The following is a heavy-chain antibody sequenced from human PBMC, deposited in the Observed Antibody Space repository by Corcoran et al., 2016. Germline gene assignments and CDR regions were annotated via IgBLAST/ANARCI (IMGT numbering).Heavy chain of an antibody. V-gene: IGHV4-59*01. Sequence: QVQLQESGPGLVKPSETLSLTCTVSGGSISSYYWSWIRQPPGKGLEWIGYIYYSGSNNYNPSLKSRVTISVEKSKNQFSLKLSSVTAADTAVYYCARGRTGIWIDYWGQGTLVTVSS. J-gene: IGHJ4*02. CDR1: GGSISSYY. D-gene: IGHD1-1*01. CDR3: ARGRTGIWIDY. CDR2: IYYSGSN.